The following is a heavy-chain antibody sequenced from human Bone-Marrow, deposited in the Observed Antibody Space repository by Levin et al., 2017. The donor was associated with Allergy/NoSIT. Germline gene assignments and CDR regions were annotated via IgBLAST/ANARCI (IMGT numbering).Heavy chain of an antibody. Sequence: RAGGSLRLSCVASGFTFSRYGMHWVRQAPGKGLEWLATIWYYRSSNRYYADSVKGRISISRDNSKNTLYLQMNSLRAEDTAVYYCARGPYQNYYDSSGFPDHWGQGALVTVSS. J-gene: IGHJ4*02. CDR2: IWYYRSSNR. V-gene: IGHV3-33*01. D-gene: IGHD3-22*01. CDR1: GFTFSRYG. CDR3: ARGPYQNYYDSSGFPDH.